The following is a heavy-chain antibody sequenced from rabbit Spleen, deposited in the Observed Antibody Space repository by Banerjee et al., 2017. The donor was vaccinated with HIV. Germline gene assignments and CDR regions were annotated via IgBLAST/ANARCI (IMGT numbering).Heavy chain of an antibody. CDR3: ARDLVSVIGWNFNL. V-gene: IGHV1S45*01. Sequence: QEQLVESGGGLVQPEGSLTLTYTASGFSFSSNYYMCWVRQAPGKGLEWIGCIHAGGNGNTYYASWAKGRFTISKTSSTTVTLQMTSLTAADTATYFCARDLVSVIGWNFNLWGPGTLVTVS. CDR2: IHAGGNGNT. D-gene: IGHD1-1*01. CDR1: GFSFSSNYY. J-gene: IGHJ4*01.